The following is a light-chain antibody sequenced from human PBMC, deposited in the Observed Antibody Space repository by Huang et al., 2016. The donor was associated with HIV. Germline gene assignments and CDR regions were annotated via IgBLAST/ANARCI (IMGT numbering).Light chain of an antibody. CDR3: QQRISWPPSYT. CDR2: ATS. CDR1: QSVSSY. V-gene: IGKV3-11*01. J-gene: IGKJ2*01. Sequence: EIVLTQSPATLSLSPGDRATLSCRASQSVSSYFAWYQQKPGQAPRLLIYATSNRATGVPARFSGSGSGTVFTLTISSLEPEDFANYYCQQRISWPPSYTFGQGTKVEI.